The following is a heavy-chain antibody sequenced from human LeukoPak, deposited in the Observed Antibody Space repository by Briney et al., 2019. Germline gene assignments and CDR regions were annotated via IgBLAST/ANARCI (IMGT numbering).Heavy chain of an antibody. CDR1: GFTVSSNY. Sequence: GGSLRLSCAASGFTVSSNYMSWVRQAPGKGLEWVSVIYSGGSTYYADSVKGRSTISRDNSKNTLYLQMNSLRAEDTAVYYCARSSRSRFLEWLSYFDYWGQGTLVTVSS. CDR3: ARSSRSRFLEWLSYFDY. V-gene: IGHV3-66*02. CDR2: IYSGGST. J-gene: IGHJ4*02. D-gene: IGHD3-3*01.